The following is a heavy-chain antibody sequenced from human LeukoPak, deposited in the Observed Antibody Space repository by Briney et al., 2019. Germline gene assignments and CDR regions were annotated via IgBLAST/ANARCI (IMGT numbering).Heavy chain of an antibody. CDR1: GFTFSSYC. CDR3: ARAPSEIGGYYPEYFRH. CDR2: IKSDGST. Sequence: AGSLSLSCAASGFTFSSYCMHWVRQAPGKGLVWVSRIKSDGSTNYADSVKGRFTISRDNPKNTVSLQMNSLRAEDTGVYYCARAPSEIGGYYPEYFRHWGQGTLVTVSS. D-gene: IGHD3-22*01. V-gene: IGHV3-74*01. J-gene: IGHJ1*01.